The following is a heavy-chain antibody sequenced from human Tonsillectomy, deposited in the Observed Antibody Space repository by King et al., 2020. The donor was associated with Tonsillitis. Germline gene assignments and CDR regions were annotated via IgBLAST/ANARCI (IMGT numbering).Heavy chain of an antibody. CDR2: ISYDGNNN. Sequence: VQLVESGGGVVQPGRSLRLSCAASGFTFSTYGMHWVRQAPGKGLEWVALISYDGNNNYYADSVKGRFTISRDNSKNTLFLQMNSLRADDTAVYYCARVRVVFGVLPAAQELYYWGQGTPVTVSS. J-gene: IGHJ4*02. V-gene: IGHV3-33*05. CDR3: ARVRVVFGVLPAAQELYY. D-gene: IGHD2-2*01. CDR1: GFTFSTYG.